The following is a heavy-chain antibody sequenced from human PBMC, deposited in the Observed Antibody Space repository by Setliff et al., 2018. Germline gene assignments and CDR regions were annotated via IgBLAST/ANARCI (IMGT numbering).Heavy chain of an antibody. CDR2: IIPILDTA. J-gene: IGHJ4*02. CDR1: GGTFNSYA. D-gene: IGHD3-10*01. CDR3: ASTIQVGDLRTQYFDY. Sequence: VASVKVSCKASGGTFNSYALSWVRQAPGQGLEWMGGIIPILDTANYAHNFQGRVTISFDRSTGTAYMDLSSLRPDDTAVYYCASTIQVGDLRTQYFDYWGQGTLVTVSS. V-gene: IGHV1-69*10.